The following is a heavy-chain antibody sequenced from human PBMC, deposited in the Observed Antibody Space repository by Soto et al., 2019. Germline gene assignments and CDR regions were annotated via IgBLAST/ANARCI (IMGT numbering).Heavy chain of an antibody. CDR1: GYPFTSSG. CDR2: ISAYNGNT. CDR3: APDLYCGSAPGCSALDA. J-gene: IGHJ6*02. D-gene: IGHD2-21*01. V-gene: IGHV1-18*04. Sequence: QVHLVQSGGEVKKPGASVKVSCKASGYPFTSSGFSWVRQAPGQGLDLIGWISAYNGNTLYAQKFKGRVTMTTDQSTSTDYMELGSLTSADTAVYYCAPDLYCGSAPGCSALDAWGQGTTVTVSS.